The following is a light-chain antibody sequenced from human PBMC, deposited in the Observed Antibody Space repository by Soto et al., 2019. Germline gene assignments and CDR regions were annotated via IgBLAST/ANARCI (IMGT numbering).Light chain of an antibody. CDR1: QSVSSK. V-gene: IGKV3-15*01. J-gene: IGKJ1*01. Sequence: EIVMTQSPATLSVSPGERATLSCRASQSVSSKLAWYQQKPGQAPRLLIYGASTRATGIPARFSGSGSETEFTLTISSLKSEDFAVYYCQEYKYSKKFGQGTKVDIK. CDR2: GAS. CDR3: QEYKYSKK.